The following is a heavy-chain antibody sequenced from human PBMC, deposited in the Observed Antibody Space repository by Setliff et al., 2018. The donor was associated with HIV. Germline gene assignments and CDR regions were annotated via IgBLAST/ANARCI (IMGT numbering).Heavy chain of an antibody. CDR2: ISYDGSNK. V-gene: IGHV3-30-3*01. Sequence: PGGSLRLSCAASGFTFSSYAMHWVRQAPGKGPEWVAVISYDGSNKYYADSVKGRFTISRDNSKNTLYLQMNSLRAEDTAVYYCARVRQTVRGVMHLLGMDVWGQGTTVTVSS. J-gene: IGHJ6*02. D-gene: IGHD3-10*01. CDR3: ARVRQTVRGVMHLLGMDV. CDR1: GFTFSSYA.